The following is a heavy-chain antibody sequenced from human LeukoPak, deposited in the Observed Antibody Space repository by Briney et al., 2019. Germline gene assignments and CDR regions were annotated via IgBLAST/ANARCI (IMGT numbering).Heavy chain of an antibody. Sequence: SETLSLTCTVSGDSITRGTYYWNWIRQPAGKGLEWIGRIHTSSRVNYNPSLKSRITISIDTSRNLVSLRLTSVTAADAAVYYCARDRGNGDYGDYFDSWGQGTLVSVSS. CDR2: IHTSSRV. CDR1: GDSITRGTYY. CDR3: ARDRGNGDYGDYFDS. D-gene: IGHD4-17*01. J-gene: IGHJ4*02. V-gene: IGHV4-61*02.